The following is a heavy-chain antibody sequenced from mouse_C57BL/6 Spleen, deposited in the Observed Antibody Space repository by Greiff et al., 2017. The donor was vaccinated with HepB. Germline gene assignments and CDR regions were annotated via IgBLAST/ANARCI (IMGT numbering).Heavy chain of an antibody. Sequence: VQLQQPGAELVRPGSSVKLSCKASGYTFTSYWMDWVKQRPGQGLEWIGNIYPSDSETHYNQKFKDKATLTVDKSSSTAYMQLSSLTSEDSAVYYCARGWTGTFAYWGQGTLVTVSA. V-gene: IGHV1-61*01. J-gene: IGHJ3*01. CDR1: GYTFTSYW. D-gene: IGHD4-1*01. CDR2: IYPSDSET. CDR3: ARGWTGTFAY.